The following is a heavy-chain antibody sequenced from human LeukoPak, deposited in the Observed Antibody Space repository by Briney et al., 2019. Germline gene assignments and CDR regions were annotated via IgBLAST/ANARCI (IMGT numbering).Heavy chain of an antibody. D-gene: IGHD1-26*01. CDR3: AKGASGNSMWYFDY. V-gene: IGHV3-23*01. CDR1: GFTFSSYA. J-gene: IGHJ4*02. Sequence: GGSLRLSCAASGFTFSSYAMSWVRQAPGKGLEWGSAISGSGGGTYYADSVKGRFSISRDNSKNTLDLQMNSLRAEDTAVYYCAKGASGNSMWYFDYWGQGTLVTVSS. CDR2: ISGSGGGT.